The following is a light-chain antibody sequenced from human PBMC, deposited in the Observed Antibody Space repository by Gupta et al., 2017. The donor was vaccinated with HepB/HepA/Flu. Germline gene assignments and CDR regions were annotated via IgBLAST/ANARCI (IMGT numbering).Light chain of an antibody. V-gene: IGKV1-8*01. CDR3: QQVDSYPRT. CDR1: QDISTN. Sequence: AIRMTQSPSSFSASTGDTVTITCRASQDISTNLAWYQQKPGKAPKLLIYFASTLQSGVPSTFSGSGSGTDFTLTISGLQSEDFATYYCQQVDSYPRTFGQGTRVEMK. CDR2: FAS. J-gene: IGKJ1*01.